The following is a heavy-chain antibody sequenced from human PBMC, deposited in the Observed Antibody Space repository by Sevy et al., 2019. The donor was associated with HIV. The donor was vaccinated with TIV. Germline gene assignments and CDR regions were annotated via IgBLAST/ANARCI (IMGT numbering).Heavy chain of an antibody. CDR1: GYTFTGYY. V-gene: IGHV1-2*02. D-gene: IGHD3-22*01. Sequence: ASVKVSCKASGYTFTGYYMHWVRQAPGQGLEWMGWINPNSGGTKYAQKFQGRVTMTRDTSISKDYMELSSLRSDDTALYYCARPLTYYYDSSGYYFVYWGQGTLVTVSS. J-gene: IGHJ4*02. CDR2: INPNSGGT. CDR3: ARPLTYYYDSSGYYFVY.